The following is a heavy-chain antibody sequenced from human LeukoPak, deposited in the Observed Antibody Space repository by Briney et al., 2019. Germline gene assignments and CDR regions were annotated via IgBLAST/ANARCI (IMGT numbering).Heavy chain of an antibody. J-gene: IGHJ6*03. Sequence: PSETLSLTCAISGCSISSSSYYWGCLPPPPGKGREWFVSIYYSGSTYDNSALKSRLTISVDTPKNMFPLKLSSATAADTAVYYCAREPTGDYGDGNGYYYYMDVWGKGTTVTISS. V-gene: IGHV4-39*06. CDR3: AREPTGDYGDGNGYYYYMDV. CDR2: IYYSGST. CDR1: GCSISSSSYY. D-gene: IGHD4-17*01.